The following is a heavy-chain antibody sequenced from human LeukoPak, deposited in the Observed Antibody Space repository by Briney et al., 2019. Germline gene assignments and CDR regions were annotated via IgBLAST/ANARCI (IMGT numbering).Heavy chain of an antibody. CDR1: GFTFSSYA. J-gene: IGHJ4*02. V-gene: IGHV3-23*01. CDR3: AKAKYYYDSSGPFDY. CDR2: ISGSGGST. Sequence: TGGSLRLSCAASGFTFSSYAMSWVRQAPGKGLEWVSAISGSGGSTYYADSVKGRFTISRDNSKNTLYLQMNSLRAEDTAVYYCAKAKYYYDSSGPFDYWGQGTLVTVSS. D-gene: IGHD3-22*01.